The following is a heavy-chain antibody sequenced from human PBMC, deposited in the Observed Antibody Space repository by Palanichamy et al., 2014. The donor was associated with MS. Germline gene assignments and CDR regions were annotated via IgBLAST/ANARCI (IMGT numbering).Heavy chain of an antibody. Sequence: QVQLVESGGGVVQPGRSLRLSCAASGFTFSNHGMHWVRQAPGKGLEWVAVIWSDGSNKYYADSVKGRFTISRDNSKNTLYMQMNSLRAEDTAVYYCAKDGDGYHGTSPDYWGQGTLVTVSS. CDR1: GFTFSNHG. V-gene: IGHV3-33*06. D-gene: IGHD5-24*01. CDR3: AKDGDGYHGTSPDY. J-gene: IGHJ4*02. CDR2: IWSDGSNK.